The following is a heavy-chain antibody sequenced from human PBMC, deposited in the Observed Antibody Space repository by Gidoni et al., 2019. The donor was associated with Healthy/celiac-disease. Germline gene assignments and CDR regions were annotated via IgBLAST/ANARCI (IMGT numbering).Heavy chain of an antibody. V-gene: IGHV3-21*01. J-gene: IGHJ4*02. CDR3: ARGPYYYGSGSSQLLDYFDY. D-gene: IGHD3-10*01. Sequence: EVQLVESGGGLVKPGGSLRLSCAASGFTFSSYSMNWVRQAPGKGLEWVSSISSSSSYIYYADSVKGRFTISRDNAKNSLYLQMNSLRAEDTAVYYCARGPYYYGSGSSQLLDYFDYWGQGTLVTVSS. CDR2: ISSSSSYI. CDR1: GFTFSSYS.